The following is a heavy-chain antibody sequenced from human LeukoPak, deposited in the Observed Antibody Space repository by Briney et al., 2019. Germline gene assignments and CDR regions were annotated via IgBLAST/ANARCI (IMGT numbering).Heavy chain of an antibody. CDR3: TRAVYYYYGMDV. CDR1: GFIFGDYS. J-gene: IGHJ6*02. V-gene: IGHV3-49*04. CDR2: IRGKAFGGTT. Sequence: GGSLRLSCTASGFIFGDYSMSWVRQAPGKGLEWVGFIRGKAFGGTTEYDASVKGRFTISTDASKSIAYLQMNSLKTEDTAVYYCTRAVYYYYGMDVWGQGTTVTVSS.